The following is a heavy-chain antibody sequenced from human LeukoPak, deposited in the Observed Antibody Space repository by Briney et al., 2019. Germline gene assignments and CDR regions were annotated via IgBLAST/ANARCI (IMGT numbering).Heavy chain of an antibody. CDR1: GFTFSSYD. Sequence: PGGSLRLSCAASGFTFSSYDMHWVRQAPGKGLEWVAFIWYDGSNKNYIDSVRGRFTISRDNSKNTLYLQMDSLRAEDTAVYYCVKQHSRFGEIITPEMGSWFDPWGQGTLVTVSS. V-gene: IGHV3-30*02. J-gene: IGHJ5*02. CDR2: IWYDGSNK. D-gene: IGHD3-10*01. CDR3: VKQHSRFGEIITPEMGSWFDP.